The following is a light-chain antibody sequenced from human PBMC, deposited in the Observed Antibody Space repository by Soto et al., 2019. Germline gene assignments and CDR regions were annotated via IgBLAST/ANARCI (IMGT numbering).Light chain of an antibody. V-gene: IGKV1D-12*01. CDR1: QGISNW. Sequence: DVHMTQSPSSVSASVGYRVSIICRASQGISNWLAWYQQKQGRAPKLLIYAASSLQSGVSSRFSGSGYGTDFNLTISSLQTEDFATYYCQHYNSYSEAFGQGTKVDIK. CDR2: AAS. J-gene: IGKJ1*01. CDR3: QHYNSYSEA.